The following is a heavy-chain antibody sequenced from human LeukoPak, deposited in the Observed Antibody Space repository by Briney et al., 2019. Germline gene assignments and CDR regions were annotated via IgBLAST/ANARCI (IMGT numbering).Heavy chain of an antibody. J-gene: IGHJ4*01. CDR2: ISSSSSTI. V-gene: IGHV3-48*01. D-gene: IGHD3-9*01. CDR3: ARDRRLRYFDD. CDR1: GFTFSSYS. Sequence: GGSLRLSCAASGFTFSSYSMNWVRQAPGKGLEWVSYISSSSSTIYYADSVKGRFTISRDNAKNSLYLQMNSLRAEDTAVYYCARDRRLRYFDDWGQEPWSPSPQ.